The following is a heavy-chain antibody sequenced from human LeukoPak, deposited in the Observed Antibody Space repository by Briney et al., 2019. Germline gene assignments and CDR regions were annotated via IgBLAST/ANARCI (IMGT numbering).Heavy chain of an antibody. Sequence: GGSLRLSCAASGFTFSDYYMSWGRQAPGGGGEWVSYISSSGRTIYYADSVKGGFTIYRDNATNSLYLQMNSLRAEDTAVYYCARDRRTYYYDSKGFDIWGQGTMVTVSS. CDR1: GFTFSDYY. CDR3: ARDRRTYYYDSKGFDI. J-gene: IGHJ3*02. V-gene: IGHV3-11*01. D-gene: IGHD3-22*01. CDR2: ISSSGRTI.